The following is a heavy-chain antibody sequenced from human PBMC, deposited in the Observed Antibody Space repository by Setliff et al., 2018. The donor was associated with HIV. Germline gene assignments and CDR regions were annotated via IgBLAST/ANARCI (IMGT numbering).Heavy chain of an antibody. Sequence: GASVKVSCKASGYTFTGYYMHWVRQAPGQGLEWVGRVYPGDASIHYAQKFLGRVTVTRDTSTSTVYMDLSSLRFEDTAVYYCAREFPGGTYGIGYYPDYWGQGTLVTVSS. CDR2: VYPGDASI. CDR1: GYTFTGYY. V-gene: IGHV1-46*01. D-gene: IGHD3-22*01. J-gene: IGHJ4*02. CDR3: AREFPGGTYGIGYYPDY.